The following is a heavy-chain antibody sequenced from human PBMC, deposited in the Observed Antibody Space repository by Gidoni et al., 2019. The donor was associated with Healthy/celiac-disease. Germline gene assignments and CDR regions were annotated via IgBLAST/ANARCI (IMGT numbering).Heavy chain of an antibody. CDR1: GSPLSDSY. D-gene: IGHD4-4*01. CDR3: ARGGYSNYVVYYYYGMDV. V-gene: IGHV3-11*01. J-gene: IGHJ6*02. Sequence: QLQLVESGGGLVKPGGSLRLSGPASGSPLSDSYISWIRQAPGKGLEWVSYISSSGSTIYYADSVKGRFTISRDNAKNSLYLQMNSLRAEDTAVYYCARGGYSNYVVYYYYGMDVWGQGTTVTVSS. CDR2: ISSSGSTI.